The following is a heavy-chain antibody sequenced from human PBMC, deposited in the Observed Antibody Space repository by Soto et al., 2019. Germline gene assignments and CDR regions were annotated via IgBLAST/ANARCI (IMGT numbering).Heavy chain of an antibody. D-gene: IGHD2-8*02. CDR2: INHSGST. CDR1: GGSFSGYY. CDR3: ARDKITGLFDY. V-gene: IGHV4-34*01. J-gene: IGHJ4*02. Sequence: QVQLQQWGAGLLKPSETLSLTCAVYGGSFSGYYWTWIRQPPGTGLEWIGEINHSGSTNYNPSLKSRVTISVDTSKNQFSLKLTSATAADTAVYYCARDKITGLFDYWGKGTLVTVYS.